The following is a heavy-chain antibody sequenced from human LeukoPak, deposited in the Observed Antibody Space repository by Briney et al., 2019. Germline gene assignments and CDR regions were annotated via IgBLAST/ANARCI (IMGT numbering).Heavy chain of an antibody. CDR1: GYTFTGYY. CDR2: INPNSGGT. D-gene: IGHD3-10*01. V-gene: IGHV1-2*02. Sequence: GASVKVSCKASGYTFTGYYMHWVRQAPGQGLEWMGWINPNSGGTNYAQKFQGRVTMTRDMSTSTAYMELGSLRSEDTAVYYCAAVAYYGSGSYYDYWGQGTLVTVSS. CDR3: AAVAYYGSGSYYDY. J-gene: IGHJ4*02.